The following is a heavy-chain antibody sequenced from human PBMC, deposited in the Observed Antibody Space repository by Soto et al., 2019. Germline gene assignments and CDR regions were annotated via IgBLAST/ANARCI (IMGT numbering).Heavy chain of an antibody. CDR2: IGGGADDT. CDR3: AKDAVSFNAKCDWFDS. J-gene: IGHJ5*01. D-gene: IGHD6-19*01. V-gene: IGHV3-23*01. Sequence: LESGGGLVQQGGSLTLSCAASRFTFNDFAMNWVRQAPGKGLEWVSSIGGGADDTYYADSVKGRFTISRDNSKNTLYLQMDSLRDEDTAVYFCAKDAVSFNAKCDWFDSWGQGTLVIVSS. CDR1: RFTFNDFA.